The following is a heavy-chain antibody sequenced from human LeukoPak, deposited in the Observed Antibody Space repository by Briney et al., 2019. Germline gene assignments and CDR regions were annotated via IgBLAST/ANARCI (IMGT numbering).Heavy chain of an antibody. V-gene: IGHV3-48*02. Sequence: GGSLRLSCAASGFTFSTYGIHWVRQAPGKGLEWVSYISGSSSTIYSADSVKGRFTISRDNARNSLHLQMNSLRDEDTAVYYCARDLFSGSLQHWGQGTLVTVSS. CDR3: ARDLFSGSLQH. D-gene: IGHD1-26*01. J-gene: IGHJ1*01. CDR2: ISGSSSTI. CDR1: GFTFSTYG.